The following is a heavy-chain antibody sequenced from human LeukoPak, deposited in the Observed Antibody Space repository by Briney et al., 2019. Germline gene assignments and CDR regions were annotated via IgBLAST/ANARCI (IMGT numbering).Heavy chain of an antibody. CDR3: ARASTTGTTWGDP. D-gene: IGHD1-1*01. J-gene: IGHJ5*02. Sequence: ASVKVSCKASGYTFTSYDINWVRQATGRGLEWMGWMNPNSGNTGYAQRFQGRVTMTRNTSISTAYMELSSLRSEDTAVYYCARASTTGTTWGDPWGQGTLVTVSS. CDR1: GYTFTSYD. V-gene: IGHV1-8*01. CDR2: MNPNSGNT.